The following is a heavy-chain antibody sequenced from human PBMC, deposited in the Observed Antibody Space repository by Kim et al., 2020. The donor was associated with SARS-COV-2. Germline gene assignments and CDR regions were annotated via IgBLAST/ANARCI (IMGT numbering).Heavy chain of an antibody. J-gene: IGHJ5*02. D-gene: IGHD3-10*01. CDR3: PKDQGPGSFPIWFAP. CDR1: GFSFTNYG. Sequence: GGSLRLSCAASGFSFTNYGIHWVRQAPGKGLEWLAVIAKDGINENYIDSVRGRFRISRDTSRKPVYLQINSLKFEATAVNYCPKDQGPGSFPIWFAPWG. V-gene: IGHV3-30*18. CDR2: IAKDGINE.